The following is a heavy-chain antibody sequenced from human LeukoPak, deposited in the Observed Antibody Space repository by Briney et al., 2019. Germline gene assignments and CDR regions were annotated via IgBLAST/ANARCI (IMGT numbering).Heavy chain of an antibody. V-gene: IGHV3-15*01. CDR2: IKSNTDGGTT. CDR1: GFTFSNAW. CDR3: TTVDLGVRYRDWNKKGLFDY. Sequence: PGGSLRLSCAASGFTFSNAWMSWVRQAPGKGLEWVGRIKSNTDGGTTDYGTPVKGRFTMSRDESKNTLHLQMNSLKTEDTAVYYCTTVDLGVRYRDWNKKGLFDYWGQGTLVTVSS. J-gene: IGHJ4*02. D-gene: IGHD3-9*01.